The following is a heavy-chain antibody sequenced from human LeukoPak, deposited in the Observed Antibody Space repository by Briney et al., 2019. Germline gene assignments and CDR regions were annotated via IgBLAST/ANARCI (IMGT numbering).Heavy chain of an antibody. D-gene: IGHD2-8*01. V-gene: IGHV3-48*04. CDR2: ISSYSGTI. J-gene: IGHJ3*02. CDR3: ARCTQYDAFDI. Sequence: GGSLRLSCAASGFNFSSYIMNWVRQAPGKGLEWVSYISSYSGTIYYADSVKGRFTISRDNAQNSLYLQMNSLRAEDTAVYYCARCTQYDAFDIWGQGTLVTVSS. CDR1: GFNFSSYI.